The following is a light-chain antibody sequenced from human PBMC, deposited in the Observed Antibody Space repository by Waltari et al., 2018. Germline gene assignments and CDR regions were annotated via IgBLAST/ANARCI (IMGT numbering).Light chain of an antibody. CDR3: QHYNNLPLT. CDR1: QSVSSK. J-gene: IGKJ4*01. CDR2: GAS. V-gene: IGKV3D-15*01. Sequence: EIVMTQSPATLSVSPGERATLACRASQSVSSKLAWYQQRPSQAPRLLIYGASTRDTCIPARLTGSGSGTEFTLTISSLQSEDFAVYFCQHYNNLPLTFGGGTKVEI.